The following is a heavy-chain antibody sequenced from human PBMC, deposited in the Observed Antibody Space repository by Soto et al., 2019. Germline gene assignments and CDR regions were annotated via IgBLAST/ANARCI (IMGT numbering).Heavy chain of an antibody. CDR2: ISSISSYI. D-gene: IGHD6-13*01. CDR3: ARDHGYSSSCCEP. Sequence: PGGSLRLSCAASGFTFNSYSMNWVRQTPGKGLEWVSSISSISSYIYYADSVKGRLTISRNNANNSLYLQMNSLRAEDISVYYCARDHGYSSSCCEPWGQGSLVTVSS. CDR1: GFTFNSYS. V-gene: IGHV3-21*01. J-gene: IGHJ5*02.